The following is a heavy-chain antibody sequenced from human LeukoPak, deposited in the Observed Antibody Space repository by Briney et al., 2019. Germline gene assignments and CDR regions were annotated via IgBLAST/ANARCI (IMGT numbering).Heavy chain of an antibody. CDR3: ARHDQWLVRFQH. CDR2: IYYSGNT. Sequence: SETLSLTCNVSGASISTNNYWGWIRQSPGEGLEWIGSIYYSGNTYYNPSLWSRVAISVDTSKNQFSLKLTSVTAADTAMYYCARHDQWLVRFQHWGQGTLVTVSS. V-gene: IGHV4-39*01. D-gene: IGHD6-19*01. CDR1: GASISTNNY. J-gene: IGHJ1*01.